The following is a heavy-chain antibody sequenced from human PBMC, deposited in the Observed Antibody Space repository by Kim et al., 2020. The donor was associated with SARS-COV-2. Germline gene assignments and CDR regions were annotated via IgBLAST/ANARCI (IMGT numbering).Heavy chain of an antibody. D-gene: IGHD2-2*01. J-gene: IGHJ4*02. CDR2: IYYSGST. CDR3: ARARYCSSTSCYFDY. CDR1: GGSISSGGYY. Sequence: SETLSLTCTVYGGSISSGGYYWSWIRQHPGKGLEWIGYIYYSGSTYYNPSLKSRVTISVDTSKNQFSLKLSSVTAADTAVYYCARARYCSSTSCYFDYWGQGTLGTVSS. V-gene: IGHV4-31*03.